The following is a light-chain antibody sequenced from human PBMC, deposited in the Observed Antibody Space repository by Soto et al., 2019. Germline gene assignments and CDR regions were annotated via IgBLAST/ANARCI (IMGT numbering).Light chain of an antibody. CDR2: GAS. J-gene: IGKJ5*01. CDR3: QQYGGSPIT. V-gene: IGKV3-20*01. CDR1: QSVSSR. Sequence: EIMVTQSPCTLSLSPGERATLSCRASQSVSSRLAWYQQKPGQAPRLLISGASSRATGIPDRFSGSGSATDFTLTISRLEPEDFALYYCQQYGGSPITFGQGTRLEIK.